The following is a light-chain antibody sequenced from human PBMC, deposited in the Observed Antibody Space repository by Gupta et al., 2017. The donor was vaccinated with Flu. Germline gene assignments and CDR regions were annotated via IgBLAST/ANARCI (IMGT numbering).Light chain of an antibody. CDR1: QSISSY. CDR3: QQSDSTPCT. CDR2: AAS. Sequence: PSSLSASVGDRVTITCRAGQSISSYLNWYQQKPGKAPKLLIYAASSLQSGIPSRFSGSGPGTDFTLTISRLQPEDFATYYCQQSDSTPCTFGQGTKVEIK. J-gene: IGKJ1*01. V-gene: IGKV1-39*01.